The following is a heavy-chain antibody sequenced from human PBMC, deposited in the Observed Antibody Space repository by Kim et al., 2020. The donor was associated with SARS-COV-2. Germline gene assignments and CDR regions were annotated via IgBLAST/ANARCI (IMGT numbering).Heavy chain of an antibody. CDR2: VSSTGGRT. V-gene: IGHV3-23*01. D-gene: IGHD6-19*01. CDR1: GFAFASYG. Sequence: GGSLRLFCAASGFAFASYGMSWARLAPGKGLEWVAGVSSTGGRTYYGESVKGRFTISRDNSKNTVYLQMNSLRIEDTALYFCAKGGVQWLVEMDVWGQGT. J-gene: IGHJ6*02. CDR3: AKGGVQWLVEMDV.